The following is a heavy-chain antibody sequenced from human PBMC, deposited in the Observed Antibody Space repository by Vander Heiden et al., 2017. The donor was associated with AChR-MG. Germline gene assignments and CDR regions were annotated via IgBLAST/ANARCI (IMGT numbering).Heavy chain of an antibody. CDR2: IYYSGTT. D-gene: IGHD4-17*01. Sequence: LQLQESGPGLVKPSETLSLTCTVSGGSIDRDTFYWGWIRQPPGTGLEWIGTIYYSGTTYYNPSLKSRVIISVDTSKNQLSLKLTSVTAADTAVYYCARRRRSDYVGNSPFDYWGQGTLVIVS. CDR1: GGSIDRDTFY. J-gene: IGHJ4*02. V-gene: IGHV4-39*01. CDR3: ARRRRSDYVGNSPFDY.